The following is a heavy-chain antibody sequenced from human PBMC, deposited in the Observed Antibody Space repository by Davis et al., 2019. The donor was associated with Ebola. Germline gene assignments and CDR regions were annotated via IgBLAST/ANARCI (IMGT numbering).Heavy chain of an antibody. J-gene: IGHJ4*02. CDR2: ISSNGGRT. Sequence: PGGSLRLSCSASGFTFSSYAMHWVRQAPGKGLEYVSGISSNGGRTYYADSVKGRFPISRDNSKSTLYLQMSSLRGEDTAVYYCVKDREYSFGYRFDSWGQGTLVTVSS. CDR3: VKDREYSFGYRFDS. V-gene: IGHV3-64D*06. D-gene: IGHD5-18*01. CDR1: GFTFSSYA.